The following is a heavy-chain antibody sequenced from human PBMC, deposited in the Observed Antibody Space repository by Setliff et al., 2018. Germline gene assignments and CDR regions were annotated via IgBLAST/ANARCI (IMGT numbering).Heavy chain of an antibody. CDR1: GGSISSYY. D-gene: IGHD6-19*01. CDR3: AREQWLDPPGYYYMDV. V-gene: IGHV4-4*07. Sequence: KISETLSLTCTVSGGSISSYYWSWIRQPAGKGLEWIGHIYIGGSANYNPSLKSRVTMSIDTSKNQFSLKLNSVTAADMAVYYCAREQWLDPPGYYYMDVWAKGTTVTVSS. CDR2: IYIGGSA. J-gene: IGHJ6*03.